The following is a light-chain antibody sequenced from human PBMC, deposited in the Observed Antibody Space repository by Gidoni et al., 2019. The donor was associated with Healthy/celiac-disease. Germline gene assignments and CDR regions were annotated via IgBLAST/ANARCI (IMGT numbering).Light chain of an antibody. CDR2: AAS. J-gene: IGKJ1*01. Sequence: DIQMTQSPSSLSASVGDSVTITCRASQSISSYLNWYQQKPGKAPKLLIYAASSLQSGVPSRFSGSGSGTDFTLTISSLQPEDFATYYCQQSYSKPWTFGQGTKVEIK. V-gene: IGKV1-39*01. CDR3: QQSYSKPWT. CDR1: QSISSY.